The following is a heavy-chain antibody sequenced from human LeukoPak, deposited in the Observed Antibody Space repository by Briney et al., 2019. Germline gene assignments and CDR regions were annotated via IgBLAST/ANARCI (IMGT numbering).Heavy chain of an antibody. J-gene: IGHJ4*02. CDR3: AKDGNEWLPRGVDY. V-gene: IGHV3-30*02. CDR1: GFTFSSYG. Sequence: GGSLRLSCAASGFTFSSYGMHWVRQAPGKGLEWVAFIRYDGSNKYYADSVKGRFTISRDNSKNTLYLQMNSLRAEDTAVYYCAKDGNEWLPRGVDYWGQGTLVTVSS. CDR2: IRYDGSNK. D-gene: IGHD5-12*01.